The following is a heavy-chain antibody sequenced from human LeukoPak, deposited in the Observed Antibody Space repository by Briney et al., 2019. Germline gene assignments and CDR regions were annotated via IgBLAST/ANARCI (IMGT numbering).Heavy chain of an antibody. CDR2: INPHSGGT. Sequence: ASVKVSCKASGYTFTGYYIHWVRQAPGQGLEWMGWINPHSGGTNYAQKFQGGVTLTIDTSVNTGYMEITKLTSDDTAVYYCARIITSTWYNEFDCWGQGTLVAVSS. CDR3: ARIITSTWYNEFDC. V-gene: IGHV1-2*02. J-gene: IGHJ4*02. CDR1: GYTFTGYY. D-gene: IGHD1-14*01.